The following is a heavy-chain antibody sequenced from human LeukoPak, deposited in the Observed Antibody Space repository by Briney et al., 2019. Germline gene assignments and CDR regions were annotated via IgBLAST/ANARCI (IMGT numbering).Heavy chain of an antibody. V-gene: IGHV3-23*01. CDR2: ISDSAGAT. D-gene: IGHD5-24*01. CDR3: AKGPEVGDGYHCDY. Sequence: GGSLRLSCAASGFSFSTSAMTWVRQAPGKGLEWVSSISDSAGATYYADSVRGRFIISRDNSENTLYLQMNSLRVEDTAVYYCAKGPEVGDGYHCDYWGQGTLVTVSS. CDR1: GFSFSTSA. J-gene: IGHJ4*02.